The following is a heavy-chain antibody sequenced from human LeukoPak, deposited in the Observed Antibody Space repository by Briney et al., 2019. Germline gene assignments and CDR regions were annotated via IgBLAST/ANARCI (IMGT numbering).Heavy chain of an antibody. J-gene: IGHJ5*02. D-gene: IGHD3-22*01. CDR1: GYTFTSYD. CDR3: ATGRYYYDSSGPGGWFDP. Sequence: ASVKVSCKASGYTFTSYDINWVRQATGQGLEWMGWMNPNSGNTGYAQKFQGRVTMTRNTSISTAYMELSSLRSEDTAVYYCATGRYYYDSSGPGGWFDPWGQGTLVTVSS. V-gene: IGHV1-8*01. CDR2: MNPNSGNT.